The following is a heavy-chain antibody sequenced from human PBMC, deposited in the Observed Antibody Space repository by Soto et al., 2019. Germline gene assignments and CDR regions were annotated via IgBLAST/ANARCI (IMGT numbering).Heavy chain of an antibody. Sequence: EVQLLESGGDLVQPGGSLRLSCAASGFTLSIYAMTWVRQAPGKGLEWVSGISATGESTYYAGSVEGRFTISRDNAKNTLYLQMKSLRAEDTAVYYCAKDKSSSYGDYLGFDYWGQGTLATVSS. CDR2: ISATGEST. J-gene: IGHJ4*02. V-gene: IGHV3-23*01. D-gene: IGHD2-21*02. CDR1: GFTLSIYA. CDR3: AKDKSSSYGDYLGFDY.